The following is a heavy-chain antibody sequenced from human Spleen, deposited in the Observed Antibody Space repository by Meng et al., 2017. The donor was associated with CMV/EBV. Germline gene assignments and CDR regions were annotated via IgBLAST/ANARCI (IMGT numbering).Heavy chain of an antibody. J-gene: IGHJ4*02. CDR1: GYTFTNYD. V-gene: IGHV1-8*03. Sequence: ASVKVSCKASGYTFTNYDINWVRQATGQGPEWMGWMNPNSGNTGYAQKFQGRVTITRNTSISTAYMELSSLRSEDTAVYYCARDLRGSDYWGQGTLVTVSS. CDR3: ARDLRGSDY. CDR2: MNPNSGNT.